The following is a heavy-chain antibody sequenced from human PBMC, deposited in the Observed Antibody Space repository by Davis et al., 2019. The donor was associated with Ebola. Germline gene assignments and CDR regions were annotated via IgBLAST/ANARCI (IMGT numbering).Heavy chain of an antibody. CDR3: ARGAAPGYSSSGLGDY. CDR1: GFTFDDYA. D-gene: IGHD6-13*01. CDR2: INSDGSST. Sequence: HTGGSLRLSCAASGFTFDDYAMHWVRQAPGKGLVWVSRINSDGSSTSYADSVKGRFTISRDNAKNTLYLQMNSLRAEDTAVYYCARGAAPGYSSSGLGDYWGQGTLVTVSS. V-gene: IGHV3-74*01. J-gene: IGHJ4*02.